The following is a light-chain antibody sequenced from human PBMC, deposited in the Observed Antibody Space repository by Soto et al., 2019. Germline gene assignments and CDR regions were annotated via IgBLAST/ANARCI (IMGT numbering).Light chain of an antibody. CDR2: EGT. CDR3: HSYARSTLV. J-gene: IGLJ3*02. Sequence: QSALTQSASVSGSPGQSITISCTGTSSEFGTYSVVSWYQQHPGKAPKLLIYEGTKRPSGVSNRFSAYESGNTASLTISGLQAEDEAVYYCHSYARSTLVFGGGTKLTVL. CDR1: SSEFGTYSV. V-gene: IGLV2-23*01.